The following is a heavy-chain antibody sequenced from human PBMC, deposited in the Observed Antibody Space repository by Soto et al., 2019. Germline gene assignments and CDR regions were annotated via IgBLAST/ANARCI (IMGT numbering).Heavy chain of an antibody. CDR3: TRGAVANMMWGPVDY. D-gene: IGHD5-12*01. V-gene: IGHV1-46*03. Sequence: QVQLVQSGAEVKKPGASVKVSCKASGYTFITYYIHWVRQAPGQGLEWMGVINPTTGNTALAPEFQGKLTLTSDTSTNTVYMDLRSLRSAATAVYYWTRGAVANMMWGPVDYWGQGTLVPVSS. CDR1: GYTFITYY. CDR2: INPTTGNT. J-gene: IGHJ4*02.